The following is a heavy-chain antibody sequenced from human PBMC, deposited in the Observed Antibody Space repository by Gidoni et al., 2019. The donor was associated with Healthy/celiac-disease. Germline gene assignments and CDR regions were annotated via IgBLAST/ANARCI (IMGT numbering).Heavy chain of an antibody. V-gene: IGHV4-34*01. CDR3: ARGSSSSWYRYFQH. Sequence: QVQLQQWGAGLLKPSETLSLTCAVYGGSFSGYYWSWIRQPPGKGLEWIGEINHSGSTNYNPSLKSRVTISVDTSKNQFSLKLSSVTAADTAVYYCARGSSSSWYRYFQHWGQGTLVTVSS. D-gene: IGHD6-13*01. CDR1: GGSFSGYY. J-gene: IGHJ1*01. CDR2: INHSGST.